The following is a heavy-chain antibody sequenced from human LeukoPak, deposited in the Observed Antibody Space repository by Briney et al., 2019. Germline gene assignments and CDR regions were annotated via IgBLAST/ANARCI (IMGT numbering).Heavy chain of an antibody. CDR1: GSTFSSYA. Sequence: PGRSLRLSCAASGSTFSSYAMHWVRQAPGKGLEWVAVISCDGSNKYYADSVKGRFTISRDNSKNTLYLQMNSLRAEDTAVYYCARGGAAMGNDYFDYWGQGTLVTVSS. J-gene: IGHJ4*02. CDR3: ARGGAAMGNDYFDY. V-gene: IGHV3-30-3*01. D-gene: IGHD5-18*01. CDR2: ISCDGSNK.